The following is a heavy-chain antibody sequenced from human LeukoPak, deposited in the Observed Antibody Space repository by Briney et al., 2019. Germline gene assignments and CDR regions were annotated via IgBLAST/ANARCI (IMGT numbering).Heavy chain of an antibody. V-gene: IGHV3-30-3*01. Sequence: PGGSLGLSCAASGFTFSSYAMHWVRQAPGKGLEWVAVISYDGSNKYYADSVKGRFTISRDNSKNTLYLQMNSLRAEDTAVYYCARVVYRYFDYWGQGTLVTVSS. CDR3: ARVVYRYFDY. J-gene: IGHJ4*02. CDR2: ISYDGSNK. CDR1: GFTFSSYA. D-gene: IGHD2-2*02.